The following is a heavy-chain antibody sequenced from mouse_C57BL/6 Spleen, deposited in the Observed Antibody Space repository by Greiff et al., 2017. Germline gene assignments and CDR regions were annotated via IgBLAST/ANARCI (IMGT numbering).Heavy chain of an antibody. V-gene: IGHV1-15*01. CDR3: TRDTTVVRWYFDV. CDR1: GYTFTDYE. J-gene: IGHJ1*03. D-gene: IGHD1-1*01. Sequence: VQLQQSGAELVRPGASVTLSCKASGYTFTDYEMHWVQQTPVHGLEWIGAIDPETGGSAYNQTFKGKAILTADKSSSTAYMELHSLTSEDSAVYYCTRDTTVVRWYFDVWGTGTTVTVSS. CDR2: IDPETGGS.